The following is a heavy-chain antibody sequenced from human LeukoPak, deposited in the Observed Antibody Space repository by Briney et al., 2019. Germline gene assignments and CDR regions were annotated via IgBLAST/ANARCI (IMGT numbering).Heavy chain of an antibody. CDR1: GFTFSSYW. V-gene: IGHV3-7*01. CDR3: ARDGYCSSTSCNYYYGMDV. J-gene: IGHJ6*02. Sequence: GGSLRLSCAASGFTFSSYWMSWVRQAPGKGLEWVANIKQDGSEKYYVDSVKGRFTISRDNAKNSLYLQMNSLRAEDTAVYYCARDGYCSSTSCNYYYGMDVWGQGTTVTVSS. CDR2: IKQDGSEK. D-gene: IGHD2-2*03.